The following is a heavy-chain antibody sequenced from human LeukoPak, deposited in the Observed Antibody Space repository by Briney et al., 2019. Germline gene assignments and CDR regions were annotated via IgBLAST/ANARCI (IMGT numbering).Heavy chain of an antibody. Sequence: SVKVSCKASGGTFSSYAISWVRQAPGQGLEWMGGIIPTFGTANYAQKFQGRVTITADETTSTAYVELSSLSSEDTAVYYCAMSRDYYGSGSYLELPPYYSYGMDVWGQGTTVTVSS. CDR3: AMSRDYYGSGSYLELPPYYSYGMDV. D-gene: IGHD3-10*01. J-gene: IGHJ6*02. V-gene: IGHV1-69*13. CDR1: GGTFSSYA. CDR2: IIPTFGTA.